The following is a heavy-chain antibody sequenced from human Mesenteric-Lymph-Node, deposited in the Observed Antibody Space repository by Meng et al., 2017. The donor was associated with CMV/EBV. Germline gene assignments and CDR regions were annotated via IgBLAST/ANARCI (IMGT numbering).Heavy chain of an antibody. D-gene: IGHD3-3*01. Sequence: GESLKISCAASGLTFSSYGMSWVRQAPGKGLEWVSGISGSDGGTYYADSVKGRFTISRDNSKNTLYLQMNSLRAEDTAVYYCARVTIPYYFDYWGQGTLVTVSS. CDR1: GLTFSSYG. J-gene: IGHJ4*02. V-gene: IGHV3-23*01. CDR3: ARVTIPYYFDY. CDR2: ISGSDGGT.